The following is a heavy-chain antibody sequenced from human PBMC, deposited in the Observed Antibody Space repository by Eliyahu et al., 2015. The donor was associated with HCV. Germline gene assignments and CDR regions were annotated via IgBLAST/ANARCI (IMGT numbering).Heavy chain of an antibody. J-gene: IGHJ4*02. CDR3: ARVSIAMTVLFIARSYYFDY. V-gene: IGHV3-11*04. D-gene: IGHD3-22*01. CDR1: GFPFXXNX. CDR2: ISSSGSNI. Sequence: QVQLVESGGGLVKPGGSXRLSXXXSGFPFXXNXMSWIRQXPGKGLEWVSYISSSGSNIYYADSVKGRFTISRDTAKNSLYLRMNSLRVEDTAVYYCARVSIAMTVLFIARSYYFDYWGQGTLVTVSS.